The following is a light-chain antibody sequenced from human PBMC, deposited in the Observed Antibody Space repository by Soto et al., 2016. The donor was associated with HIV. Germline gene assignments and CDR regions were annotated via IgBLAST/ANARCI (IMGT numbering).Light chain of an antibody. CDR2: QDD. J-gene: IGLJ1*01. Sequence: SYELTQPPSVSVSPGQTAKIACSGEKLGDKYTSWYQQRPGQSPVLVIYQDDKRPSGIPERFSGSNSRNIAILTISGTQAMDEADYYCQAWDNDIEVFGSGTKVTVL. V-gene: IGLV3-1*01. CDR1: KLGDKY. CDR3: QAWDNDIEV.